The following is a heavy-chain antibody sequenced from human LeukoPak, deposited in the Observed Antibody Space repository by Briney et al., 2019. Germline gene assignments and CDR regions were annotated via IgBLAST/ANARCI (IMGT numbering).Heavy chain of an antibody. J-gene: IGHJ6*04. CDR3: AELGITMIGGV. V-gene: IGHV3-21*01. D-gene: IGHD3-10*02. Sequence: PGGSLRLSCAASGFTFSTYGMSWVRQAPGKGLEWVSSITSSSTYTFYADSVKGRFTISRDNAKNSLDLEMNSLRAEDTAVYYCAELGITMIGGVWGKGTTVTISS. CDR1: GFTFSTYG. CDR2: ITSSSTYT.